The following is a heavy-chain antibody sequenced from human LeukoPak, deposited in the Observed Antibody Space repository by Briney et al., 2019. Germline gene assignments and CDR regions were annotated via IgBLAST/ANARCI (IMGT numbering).Heavy chain of an antibody. Sequence: ASVKVSCKASGYTFTGYYMHWVRQAPGQGLEWMGRINPNSGGTNYAQKFQGRVTMTRDTPISTAYMELSRLRSDDTAVYYCARGLDCSGGSCSDGWGQGTLVTVSS. V-gene: IGHV1-2*06. J-gene: IGHJ4*02. D-gene: IGHD2-15*01. CDR3: ARGLDCSGGSCSDG. CDR1: GYTFTGYY. CDR2: INPNSGGT.